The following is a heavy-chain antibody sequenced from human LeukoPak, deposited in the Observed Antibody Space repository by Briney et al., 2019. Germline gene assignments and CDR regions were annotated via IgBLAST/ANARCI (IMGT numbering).Heavy chain of an antibody. CDR2: IYSGGST. V-gene: IGHV3-53*01. CDR3: AKGSGKTTNPRWFDP. J-gene: IGHJ5*02. Sequence: QTGGSLRLSCAASGFTVSSNYMSWVRQAPGKGLEWVSVIYSGGSTYYADSVKGRFTISRDNSKNTLYLQMNSLRAEDTAVYYCAKGSGKTTNPRWFDPWGQGTLVTVSS. CDR1: GFTVSSNY. D-gene: IGHD2-8*01.